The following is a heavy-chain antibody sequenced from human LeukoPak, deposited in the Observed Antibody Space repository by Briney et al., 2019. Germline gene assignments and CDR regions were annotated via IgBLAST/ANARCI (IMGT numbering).Heavy chain of an antibody. CDR1: GGSISSSSYY. CDR2: IYYSGST. Sequence: SETLSLTCSVSGGSISSSSYYWGWIRQPPGKKLEWIGNIYYSGSTYYNPSLKSRVTISVDTSKNQFSLKLSTVTAADTAVYYCARPQRYSMYALDYWGQGTLVTVSS. D-gene: IGHD5/OR15-5a*01. CDR3: ARPQRYSMYALDY. V-gene: IGHV4-39*01. J-gene: IGHJ4*02.